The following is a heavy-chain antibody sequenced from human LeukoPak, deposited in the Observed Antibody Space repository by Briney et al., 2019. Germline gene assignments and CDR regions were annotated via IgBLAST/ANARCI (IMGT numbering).Heavy chain of an antibody. Sequence: GASVKVSCKASGYTFTSYDINWVRQATGQGLEWMGWMNPNSGGTNYAQKFQGRVTMTRDTSISTAYMELSRLRSDDTAVYYCARETTVVNYAFDIWGQGTMVTVSS. D-gene: IGHD4-23*01. CDR2: MNPNSGGT. CDR1: GYTFTSYD. V-gene: IGHV1-2*02. CDR3: ARETTVVNYAFDI. J-gene: IGHJ3*02.